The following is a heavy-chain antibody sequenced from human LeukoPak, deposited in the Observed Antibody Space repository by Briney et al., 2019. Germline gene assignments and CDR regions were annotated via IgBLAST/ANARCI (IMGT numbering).Heavy chain of an antibody. V-gene: IGHV3-7*01. D-gene: IGHD3-10*01. J-gene: IGHJ5*02. CDR2: IKQDGSEQ. CDR1: GFTFSSYS. CDR3: ARPLMYYYGSETYFWFDP. Sequence: PGGSLRLSCAASGFTFSSYSMNCVRQAPGKGLEWVANIKQDGSEQYYVDSVKGRFTISRDNAKNSLSLQMNSLRAEDTAVYYCARPLMYYYGSETYFWFDPWGQGTLVTVSS.